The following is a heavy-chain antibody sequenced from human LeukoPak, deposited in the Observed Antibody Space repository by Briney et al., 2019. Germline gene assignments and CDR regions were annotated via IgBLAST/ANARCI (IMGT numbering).Heavy chain of an antibody. CDR2: IRYDGSNK. Sequence: PGGSLRLSCAASGFTFSSYGMHWVRQAPGKGLEWVAFIRYDGSNKYYADSVKGRFTISRDNSKNTLYLQMNSLRSEDTAVYYCAAKSGYYHDAFDIWGQGTMVTVSS. CDR1: GFTFSSYG. J-gene: IGHJ3*02. D-gene: IGHD3-22*01. CDR3: AAKSGYYHDAFDI. V-gene: IGHV3-30*02.